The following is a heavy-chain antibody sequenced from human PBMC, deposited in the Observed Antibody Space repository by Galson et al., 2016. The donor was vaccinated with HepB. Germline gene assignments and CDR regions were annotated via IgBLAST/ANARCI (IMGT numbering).Heavy chain of an antibody. CDR2: IKQDGSEK. J-gene: IGHJ4*02. V-gene: IGHV3-7*03. CDR3: ASFPDY. CDR1: GFTFSHYY. Sequence: SLRLSCAASGFTFSHYYMTWVRQAPGKGLEWVATIKQDGSEKYYLDSVKGRFTISRDNAKNSLSLQMNSLRAEVTAVYYCASFPDYWGQGTLVSVSS.